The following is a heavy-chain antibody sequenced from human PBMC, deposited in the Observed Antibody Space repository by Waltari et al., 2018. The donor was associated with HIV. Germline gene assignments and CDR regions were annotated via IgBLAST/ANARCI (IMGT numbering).Heavy chain of an antibody. CDR3: ARAGRNGHKTGWFDP. D-gene: IGHD2-8*01. J-gene: IGHJ5*02. V-gene: IGHV4-59*01. CDR1: GDSINNYY. CDR2: MSYTGTT. Sequence: QVQLQESGPGLVNPSETLSLTCTVSGDSINNYYWLWLRQPPGKGLDWIGYMSYTGTTNYNPSLKSRVTISVDTSKNQGSLKLSAVPATDTAVYFCARAGRNGHKTGWFDPWGQGTLVTVSS.